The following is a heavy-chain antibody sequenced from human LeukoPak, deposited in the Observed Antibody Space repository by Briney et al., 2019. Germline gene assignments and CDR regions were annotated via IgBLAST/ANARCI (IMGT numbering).Heavy chain of an antibody. D-gene: IGHD4-17*01. V-gene: IGHV1-46*01. CDR2: INPSGGST. J-gene: IGHJ4*02. CDR3: ARVPTVTEPFDY. Sequence: VASVKVSCKASGYTFTSYYMHWVRQAPGQGLEWMGIINPSGGSTSYAQKFQGRVTMTRDTSTSTAYMELRSLRSDDTAVYYCARVPTVTEPFDYWGQGTLVTVSS. CDR1: GYTFTSYY.